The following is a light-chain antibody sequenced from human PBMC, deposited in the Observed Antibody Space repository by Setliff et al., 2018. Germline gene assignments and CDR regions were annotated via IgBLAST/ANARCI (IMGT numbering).Light chain of an antibody. J-gene: IGLJ1*01. CDR2: EVS. CDR3: SSYTSLSTRV. CDR1: SSDVGDYKY. Sequence: QSVLTQPASVSGSPGQSITISCTGTSSDVGDYKYVSWYQQLPGKAPKLIIFEVSNRPSGIPNRFSGSKSGNTAFLSISGLQAEDEADYYCSSYTSLSTRVFGTGTKVTVL. V-gene: IGLV2-14*01.